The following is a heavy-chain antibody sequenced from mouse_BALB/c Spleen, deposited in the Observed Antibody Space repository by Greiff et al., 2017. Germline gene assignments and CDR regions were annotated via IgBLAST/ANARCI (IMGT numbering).Heavy chain of an antibody. CDR3: ARGRSPLAY. CDR2: ISSGGSYT. J-gene: IGHJ3*01. Sequence: EVKLVESGGGLVKPGGSLKLSCAASGFIFSSYAMSWVRQSPEKRLEWVAEISSGGSYTYYPDTVTGRFTISRDNAKNTLYLEMSSLRSEDTAMYYCARGRSPLAYWGQGTLVTVSA. V-gene: IGHV5-9-4*01. CDR1: GFIFSSYA.